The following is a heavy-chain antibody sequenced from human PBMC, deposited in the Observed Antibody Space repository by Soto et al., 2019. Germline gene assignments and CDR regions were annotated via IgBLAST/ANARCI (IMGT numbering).Heavy chain of an antibody. Sequence: QVQLQESGPGLVKPSQTLSLTCTVSGGSISSGGYYWSWIRQHPGKGLEWIGYIYYSGSTYYNPSLESRVTRSVDPSKNQFSLKLSSVTAADTAVYYCARDAVVAASNTGFDYWGQGTLVTVSS. CDR3: ARDAVVAASNTGFDY. V-gene: IGHV4-31*03. D-gene: IGHD2-15*01. J-gene: IGHJ4*02. CDR1: GGSISSGGYY. CDR2: IYYSGST.